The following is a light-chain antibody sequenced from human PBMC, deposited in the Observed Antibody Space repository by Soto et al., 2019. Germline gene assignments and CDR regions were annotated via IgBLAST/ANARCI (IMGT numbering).Light chain of an antibody. CDR3: QKYKDWPPIT. CDR1: QSVDIY. J-gene: IGKJ4*01. Sequence: EIVMTQSPASLSVYPGERATLSCRASQSVDIYFAWYQQRPGQAPRLLFYDTSIRAPGIPATFSGSGSGREYTLTISSLQSEDVAVYYCQKYKDWPPITFGGGTKVQIK. CDR2: DTS. V-gene: IGKV3-15*01.